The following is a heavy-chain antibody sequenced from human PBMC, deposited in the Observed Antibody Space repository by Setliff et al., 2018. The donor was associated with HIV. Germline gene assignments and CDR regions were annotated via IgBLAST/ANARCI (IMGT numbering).Heavy chain of an antibody. CDR2: IYYNGST. D-gene: IGHD6-19*01. V-gene: IGHV4-39*07. CDR1: GGSISSYY. CDR3: AKDASGWQTFDY. J-gene: IGHJ4*02. Sequence: SETLSLTCTVSGGSISSYYWSWIRQPPGKGLEWIGSIYYNGSTYYNPSLKSRVTISVDTSKNQFSLKLSSVTAADTAVYYCAKDASGWQTFDYWGQGTLVTVSS.